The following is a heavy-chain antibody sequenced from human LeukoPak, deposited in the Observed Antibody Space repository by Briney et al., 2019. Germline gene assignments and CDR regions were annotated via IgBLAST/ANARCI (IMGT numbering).Heavy chain of an antibody. V-gene: IGHV1-69*06. CDR1: GGTFSSYA. CDR3: ASCSGSQSPYAFDI. CDR2: IIPIFGTA. Sequence: GASVKVSCKASGGTFSSYAISWVRQAPGQGLEWMGGIIPIFGTANYAQKFQGRVTITADKSTSTAYKELSSLRSEDTAVYYCASCSGSQSPYAFDIWGQGTMVTVSS. D-gene: IGHD1-26*01. J-gene: IGHJ3*02.